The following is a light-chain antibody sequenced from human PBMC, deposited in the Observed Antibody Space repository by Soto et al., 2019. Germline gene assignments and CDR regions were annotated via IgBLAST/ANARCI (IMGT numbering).Light chain of an antibody. CDR2: GNS. J-gene: IGLJ2*01. CDR3: QSYDSSLSGSSVV. V-gene: IGLV1-40*01. Sequence: QPVLTQPPSVSGAPGQRVTISCTGSSSNIGAGYDVHWYQQLPGTAPKLLIYGNSNRPSGVPDRFSGSKSGTSASLAITGLQAEDEADYYCQSYDSSLSGSSVVFGGGTKLTVL. CDR1: SSNIGAGYD.